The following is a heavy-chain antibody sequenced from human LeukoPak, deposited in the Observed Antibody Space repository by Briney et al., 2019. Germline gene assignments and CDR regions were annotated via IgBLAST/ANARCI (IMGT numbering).Heavy chain of an antibody. D-gene: IGHD1-26*01. CDR3: ARDRELGRVGATNY. CDR1: GFTFSSYW. CDR2: IKQDGSEK. Sequence: AGGSLRLSCAASGFTFSSYWMSWVRQAPGKGLEWVANIKQDGSEKYYVDSVKGRFTISRDNAKNSLYLQMNSLRAEDTAVYYCARDRELGRVGATNYWGQGTLDTVSS. J-gene: IGHJ4*02. V-gene: IGHV3-7*01.